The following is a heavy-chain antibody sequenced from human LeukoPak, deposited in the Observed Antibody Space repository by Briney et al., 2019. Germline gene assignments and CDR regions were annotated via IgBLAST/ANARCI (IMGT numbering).Heavy chain of an antibody. Sequence: SETLSLTCAVYGGSFSGYYWSWIRQPPGKGLEWIGEINHSGSTNYNPSLKSRVTISVDTSMNQFSLKLSSVTAADTAVYYCAHAGYSSGWWSGDAFDIWGQGTMVTVSS. V-gene: IGHV4-34*01. CDR3: AHAGYSSGWWSGDAFDI. J-gene: IGHJ3*02. D-gene: IGHD6-19*01. CDR2: INHSGST. CDR1: GGSFSGYY.